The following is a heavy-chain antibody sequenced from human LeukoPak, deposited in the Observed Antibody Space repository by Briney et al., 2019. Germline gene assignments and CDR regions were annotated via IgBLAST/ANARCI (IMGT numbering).Heavy chain of an antibody. V-gene: IGHV2-5*01. CDR3: AHTVEELVYYYYYMDV. CDR1: GLSLSTSGVG. Sequence: SVPTLLNSTQTLTLTCTFSGLSLSTSGVGVGWIRQPPGKALEGLALTYWNDDKRYSPSLKSRLTITKDTSKNQVVLTMTNMDPVDTATYYCAHTVEELVYYYYYMDVWGKGTTVTVS. D-gene: IGHD6-6*01. CDR2: TYWNDDK. J-gene: IGHJ6*03.